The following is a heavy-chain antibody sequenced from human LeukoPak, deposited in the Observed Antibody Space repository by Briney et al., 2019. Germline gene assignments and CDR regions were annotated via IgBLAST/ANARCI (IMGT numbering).Heavy chain of an antibody. V-gene: IGHV4-31*03. D-gene: IGHD1-26*01. CDR3: VRRWYSGTVGVFDI. CDR2: IYYTGST. Sequence: SETLSLTCTVSGGSINSGNYYWGWIRQHPGKGLEWIGYIYYTGSTYYNPSLKSRVTISVDTSKTQFSLKLSSVTAADTAVYYCVRRWYSGTVGVFDIWAKGTMVTVSS. J-gene: IGHJ3*02. CDR1: GGSINSGNYY.